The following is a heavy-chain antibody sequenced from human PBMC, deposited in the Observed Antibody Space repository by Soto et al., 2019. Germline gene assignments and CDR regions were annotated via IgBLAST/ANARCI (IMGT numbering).Heavy chain of an antibody. CDR3: ARAHYDILTGYSLDLFDL. CDR1: GYTFTSNA. CDR2: INAGNGNT. V-gene: IGHV1-3*01. D-gene: IGHD3-9*01. Sequence: GASVKVSWKASGYTFTSNAMHWVRQAPGQRLEWMGWINAGNGNTKYSQKFQGRVTITRDTSASTAYMELSSLRSEDTAVYYCARAHYDILTGYSLDLFDLWGQGTLVTVSS. J-gene: IGHJ5*02.